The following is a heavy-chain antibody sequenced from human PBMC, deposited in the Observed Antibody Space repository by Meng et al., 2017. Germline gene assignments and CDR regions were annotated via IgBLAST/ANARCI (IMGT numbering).Heavy chain of an antibody. J-gene: IGHJ4*02. D-gene: IGHD3-16*01. V-gene: IGHV1-69*01. CDR1: GGTCSSYA. CDR3: ASPKIGRRGSLDY. Sequence: VERGTSGGAGKMSGASVKASCQASGGTCSSYAISWVRQAPGQGLEWMGGIIPIFGTANYAQKFQGRVTITADESTSTAYMELSSLRSEDTAVYYCASPKIGRRGSLDYWGQGTLVTVSS. CDR2: IIPIFGTA.